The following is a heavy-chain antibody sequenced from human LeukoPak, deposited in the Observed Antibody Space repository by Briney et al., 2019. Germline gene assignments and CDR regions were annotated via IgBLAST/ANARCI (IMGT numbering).Heavy chain of an antibody. CDR1: GFTFSSYG. V-gene: IGHV3-30*02. CDR3: AKAEAALNDDAFDI. J-gene: IGHJ3*02. D-gene: IGHD1-1*01. CDR2: MRYDGSNK. Sequence: PGGSLRLSCAASGFTFSSYGMHWVRQAPGKGLEWVAFMRYDGSNKYYADSVKGRFTISRDNSKNTLYLQMNSLRAEDTAVYYCAKAEAALNDDAFDIWGQGTMVTVSS.